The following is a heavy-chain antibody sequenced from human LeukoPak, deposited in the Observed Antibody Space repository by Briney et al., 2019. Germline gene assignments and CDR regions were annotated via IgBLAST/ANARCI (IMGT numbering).Heavy chain of an antibody. D-gene: IGHD3-10*01. Sequence: GGSLRLSCAASGFTFSDYYMSWIRQAPGKGLEWVSYISSSGSTKYYADSVKGRFTVSRDNAKNSYLQMNSLRAEDTAVYYCARDGHSYGRGSPHYWGQGTLVTVSS. CDR3: ARDGHSYGRGSPHY. J-gene: IGHJ4*02. CDR2: ISSSGSTK. V-gene: IGHV3-11*01. CDR1: GFTFSDYY.